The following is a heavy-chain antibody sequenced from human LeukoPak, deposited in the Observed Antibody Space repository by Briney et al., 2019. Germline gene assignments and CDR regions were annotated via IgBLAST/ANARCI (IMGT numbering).Heavy chain of an antibody. J-gene: IGHJ4*02. D-gene: IGHD3-10*01. CDR2: ISGSGSNT. V-gene: IGHV3-23*01. CDR3: ARDSVAYGSGSYFFDY. CDR1: GFTFSSYA. Sequence: PGGSLRLSCAASGFTFSSYAMSWVRQAPGKGLEWVSHISGSGSNTYYADSVKGRFTVSRDNSKNTLYLQMNSLRAEDTAVYYCARDSVAYGSGSYFFDYWGQGTLVTVSS.